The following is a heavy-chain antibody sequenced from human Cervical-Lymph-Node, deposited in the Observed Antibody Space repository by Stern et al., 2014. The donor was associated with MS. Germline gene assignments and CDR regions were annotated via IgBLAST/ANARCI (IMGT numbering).Heavy chain of an antibody. Sequence: VQLVESGGGVVQPGRSLRLSCAASGFTFSSYGMHWVRQAPGKGLEWVAVICYGGSNKNYADSLQGRFTISTVKSMNTLYLKMNSLRAEDTAVYYCARDPGSSGWMYYFDYWGQGTLVTVSS. J-gene: IGHJ4*02. CDR2: ICYGGSNK. D-gene: IGHD6-19*01. CDR3: ARDPGSSGWMYYFDY. V-gene: IGHV3-33*01. CDR1: GFTFSSYG.